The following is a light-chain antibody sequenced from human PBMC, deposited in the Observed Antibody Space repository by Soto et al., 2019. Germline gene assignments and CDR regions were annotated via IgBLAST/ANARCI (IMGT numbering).Light chain of an antibody. Sequence: DIQMTQSPSTLSASVGDRVAITFRASQSISTYLAWYQQKPGKAPKLLIYDASNLETGVPSRLSGSGSGTDFTFTISSLQPEDIATYYCQQYDNLPSFGQGTRLEIK. CDR3: QQYDNLPS. V-gene: IGKV1-33*01. CDR2: DAS. CDR1: QSISTY. J-gene: IGKJ5*01.